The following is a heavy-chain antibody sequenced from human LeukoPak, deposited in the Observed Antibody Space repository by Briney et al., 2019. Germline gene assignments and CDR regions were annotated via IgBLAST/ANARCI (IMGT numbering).Heavy chain of an antibody. J-gene: IGHJ5*02. Sequence: PGGSLRLSCVGAGFPFSAFHMSWIRQAPGKGLEWVSYITSGGGFKYYADSVKGRFSISRDDSKNSVFLQMNSLRVEDTAVSYCARVRPGSSGSYYRTSWGQGTLVSVSS. V-gene: IGHV3-11*04. CDR2: ITSGGGFK. D-gene: IGHD3-22*01. CDR3: ARVRPGSSGSYYRTS. CDR1: GFPFSAFH.